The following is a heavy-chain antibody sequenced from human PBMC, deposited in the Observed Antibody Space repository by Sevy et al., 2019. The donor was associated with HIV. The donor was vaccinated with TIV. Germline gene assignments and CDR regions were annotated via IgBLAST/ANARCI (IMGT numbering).Heavy chain of an antibody. Sequence: SESLSLTCTVSGGSISSYYCSWIRQPPGKGLEWIGYINYSGSTNYNPSLKSRVTISIDTSKNQFSLKLTSVTAADTAVXXCAXDPITVXXYFDXXXQGTLVTISS. CDR1: GGSISSYY. J-gene: IGHJ4*02. CDR3: AXDPITVXXYFDX. CDR2: INYSGST. D-gene: IGHD1-20*01. V-gene: IGHV4-59*01.